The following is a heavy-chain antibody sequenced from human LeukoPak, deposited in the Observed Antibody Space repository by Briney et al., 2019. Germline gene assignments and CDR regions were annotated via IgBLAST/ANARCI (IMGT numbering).Heavy chain of an antibody. CDR3: ARGRSYDFWSGYYYDWFDP. J-gene: IGHJ5*02. CDR1: GFTFSSYW. Sequence: GGSLRLSCAASGFTFSSYWMSGGRQAPGKGLEWVANIKQDGSEKYYVDAVKGRFTISRDNAKNSLYLQMNSLRAEHTAVYYCARGRSYDFWSGYYYDWFDPWGQGTLVTVSS. V-gene: IGHV3-7*01. D-gene: IGHD3-3*01. CDR2: IKQDGSEK.